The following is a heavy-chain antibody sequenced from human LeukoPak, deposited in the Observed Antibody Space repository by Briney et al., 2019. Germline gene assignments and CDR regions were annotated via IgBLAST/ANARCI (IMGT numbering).Heavy chain of an antibody. CDR1: GFSLSTSGVG. CDR3: ALESYQTHVEYFQH. CDR2: IYWDDDK. V-gene: IGHV2-5*02. J-gene: IGHJ1*01. Sequence: SGPTLVKPTQTLTLTCTFSGFSLSTSGVGVGWIRQPPGKALEWLALIYWDDDKRCSPSLKSRLTITKDTSKNQVVLTMTNMDPVDTATYYCALESYQTHVEYFQHWGQGTLVTVSS. D-gene: IGHD1-26*01.